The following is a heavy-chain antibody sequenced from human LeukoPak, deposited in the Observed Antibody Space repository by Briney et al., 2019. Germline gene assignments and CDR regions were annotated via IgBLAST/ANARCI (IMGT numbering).Heavy chain of an antibody. CDR3: TATYYDFWSGYYHFDY. V-gene: IGHV3-49*04. D-gene: IGHD3-3*01. J-gene: IGHJ4*02. Sequence: GGSLRLSCTTSGFTFGDYAVSWVRQAPGKGLEWVGFIRSEAYGGTTEYPASVKGRFTISRDDSKSIAYLQMNSLKTEDTAMYYCTATYYDFWSGYYHFDYWGQGALVTVSS. CDR1: GFTFGDYA. CDR2: IRSEAYGGTT.